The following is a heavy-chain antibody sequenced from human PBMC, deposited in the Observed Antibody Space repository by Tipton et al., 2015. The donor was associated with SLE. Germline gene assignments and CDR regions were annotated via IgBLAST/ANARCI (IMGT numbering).Heavy chain of an antibody. CDR3: ARGGYKNLSFDY. CDR1: GGSISSHY. J-gene: IGHJ4*02. D-gene: IGHD5-12*01. CDR2: IYTSGST. V-gene: IGHV4-4*09. Sequence: TLSLTCTVSGGSISSHYWSWIRQPAGKGLEWIGYIYTSGSTNYNPSLKSRVTISVDTSKNQFSLKLSSVTAADTAVYYCARGGYKNLSFDYWGQGTLVTVSS.